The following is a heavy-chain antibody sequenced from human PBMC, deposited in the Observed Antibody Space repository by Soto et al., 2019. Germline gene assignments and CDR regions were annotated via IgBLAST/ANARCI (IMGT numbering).Heavy chain of an antibody. J-gene: IGHJ5*02. CDR3: ATDSSTMRWFDP. CDR1: GASVRSYH. D-gene: IGHD1-1*01. Sequence: SETLSLTCAVSGASVRSYHWSWIRQAAGKGLEWIGRVQMSVTTNYNPSLKTRVTMSLDTSKNEVSLRMTSVTAADTAVYFCATDSSTMRWFDPWGQGIPVTVSS. V-gene: IGHV4-4*07. CDR2: VQMSVTT.